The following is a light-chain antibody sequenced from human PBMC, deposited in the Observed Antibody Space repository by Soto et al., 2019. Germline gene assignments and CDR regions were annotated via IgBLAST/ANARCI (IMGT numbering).Light chain of an antibody. CDR2: GGS. CDR3: QQFASSRIYS. V-gene: IGKV3-20*01. Sequence: EILLTQSPGTLSLSPGETATLSCRASQSVTRTYLAWYQQRPGQSPRLIIYGGSTRATGFPDRFSGGGSGTDFTLTISRLEPEDSAVDYCHCQQFASSRIYSFGQGTKLEI. J-gene: IGKJ2*03. CDR1: QSVTRTY.